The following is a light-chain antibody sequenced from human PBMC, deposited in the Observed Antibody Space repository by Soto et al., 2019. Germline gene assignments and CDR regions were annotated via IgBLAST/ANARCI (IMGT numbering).Light chain of an antibody. CDR2: DST. Sequence: SYALAQPPSVSVAPRQTARITCGGKNIGDKDVHWYQQKPCQAPVLVVYDSTDRPSGVPERFSGSNSGNTASLTISGVEAGDEADYYCQVWDSRRDQCVFGGGTKVTVL. V-gene: IGLV3-21*02. CDR3: QVWDSRRDQCV. J-gene: IGLJ3*02. CDR1: NIGDKD.